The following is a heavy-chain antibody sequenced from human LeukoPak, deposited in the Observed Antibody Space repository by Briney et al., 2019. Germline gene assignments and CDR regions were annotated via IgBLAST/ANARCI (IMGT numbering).Heavy chain of an antibody. CDR3: ARALYDFGVVIIGGVDY. CDR2: INPSGGST. Sequence: ASVKVSCKASGYTFTTNYIHWVRQAPGQGLEWMGIINPSGGSTTYAQKFQGRVTMTRDTSTSTVYMELSSLRSEDTAVYYCARALYDFGVVIIGGVDYWGQGTLVTVSS. J-gene: IGHJ4*02. V-gene: IGHV1-46*01. CDR1: GYTFTTNY. D-gene: IGHD3-3*01.